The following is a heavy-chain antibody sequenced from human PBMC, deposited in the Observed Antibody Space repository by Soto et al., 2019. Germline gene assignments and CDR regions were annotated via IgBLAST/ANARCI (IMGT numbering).Heavy chain of an antibody. V-gene: IGHV3-30-3*01. J-gene: IGHJ4*02. D-gene: IGHD2-2*02. CDR2: ISYDGSNK. CDR3: ASYPQGYSAHGANFDS. Sequence: GGSLRLSCAASVFTFSSYAMHWVRQSPGKGLEWVAVISYDGSNKYYADSVKGRFTISRDNSKNTLYMQINSLRAQDTAVYYCASYPQGYSAHGANFDSWAQGTLVTVSS. CDR1: VFTFSSYA.